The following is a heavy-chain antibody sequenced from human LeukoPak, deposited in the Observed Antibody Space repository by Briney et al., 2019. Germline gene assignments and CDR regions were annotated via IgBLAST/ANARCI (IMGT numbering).Heavy chain of an antibody. V-gene: IGHV1-69*01. J-gene: IGHJ4*02. D-gene: IGHD7-27*01. CDR3: ARTMGIFKLPYDY. CDR1: GGTFSSYA. CDR2: IIPILGTA. Sequence: ASVKVSCKASGGTFSSYAISWVRQAPGQGLEWMGGIIPILGTANYAQKFQGRVTITADESTSTAYMELSSLRSEDTAVYYCARTMGIFKLPYDYWGQGTLVTVSS.